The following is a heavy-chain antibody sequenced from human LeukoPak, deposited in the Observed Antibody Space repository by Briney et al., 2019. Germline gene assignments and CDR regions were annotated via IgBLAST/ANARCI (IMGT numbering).Heavy chain of an antibody. CDR2: IYTSGST. D-gene: IGHD1-26*01. Sequence: SETLSLTCTVSGGSISSYYWSWIRQPAGKGLEWIGRIYTSGSTNYNPSLKSRVTISVDKSKNQFSLKLSSVTAADTAVYYCARERVGATDYDAFDIWGQGTMVTVSS. CDR3: ARERVGATDYDAFDI. J-gene: IGHJ3*02. CDR1: GGSISSYY. V-gene: IGHV4-4*07.